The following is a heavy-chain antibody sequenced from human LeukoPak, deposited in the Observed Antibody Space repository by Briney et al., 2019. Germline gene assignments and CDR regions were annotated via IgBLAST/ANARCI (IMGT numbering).Heavy chain of an antibody. CDR3: ARYCSSTSCYGIDY. V-gene: IGHV1-18*01. CDR1: GCTFTSYG. J-gene: IGHJ4*02. CDR2: ISAYNGNT. D-gene: IGHD2-2*01. Sequence: GASVKVSCKASGCTFTSYGISWVRQAPGQGLEWMGWISAYNGNTNYAQKLQGRVTMTTDTSTSTAYMELRSLRSDDTAVYYCARYCSSTSCYGIDYWGQGTLVTVSS.